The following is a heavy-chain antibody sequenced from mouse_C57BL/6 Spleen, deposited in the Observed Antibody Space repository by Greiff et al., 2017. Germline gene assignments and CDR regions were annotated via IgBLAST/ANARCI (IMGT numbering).Heavy chain of an antibody. CDR3: ASYYSNDVLYYFDC. Sequence: EVQLVESGPELVKPGASVKISCKASGYSFTGYYMHWVKQSSEKSLEWIGEINPSTGGTSYNQKFKGKATLTVDKSSSTAYMQLKSLTSEDSAVYYCASYYSNDVLYYFDCWGKGATLTVSS. CDR1: GYSFTGYY. V-gene: IGHV1-43*01. D-gene: IGHD2-5*01. CDR2: INPSTGGT. J-gene: IGHJ2*01.